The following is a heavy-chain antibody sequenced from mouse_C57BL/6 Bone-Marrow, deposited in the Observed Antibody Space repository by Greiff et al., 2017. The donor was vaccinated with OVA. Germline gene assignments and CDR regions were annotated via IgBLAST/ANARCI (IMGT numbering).Heavy chain of an antibody. CDR1: GYAFTNYL. D-gene: IGHD3-2*02. Sequence: VQLKESGAELVRPGTSVKVSCKASGYAFTNYLIEWVKQRPGQGLEWIGVINPGSGGTNYNEKFKGKATLTADKSSSTAYMQLSSLTSEDSAVYFCARQLRNWGQGTLVTVSA. J-gene: IGHJ3*01. CDR2: INPGSGGT. V-gene: IGHV1-54*01. CDR3: ARQLRN.